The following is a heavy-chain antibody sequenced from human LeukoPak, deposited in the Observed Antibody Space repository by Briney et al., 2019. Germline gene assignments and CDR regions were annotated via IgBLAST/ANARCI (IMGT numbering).Heavy chain of an antibody. CDR2: IWYDGGNK. D-gene: IGHD1-1*01. CDR1: GFTFSNYG. CDR3: ARDPFTGY. V-gene: IGHV3-33*01. Sequence: GGSLRLSCAASGFTFSNYGMHRVRQAPGKGLEWVSVIWYDGGNKYYADSVKGRFIISRDNSKNMLYLQMNNLRAEDTAVYYCARDPFTGYWGQGTLVTVSS. J-gene: IGHJ4*02.